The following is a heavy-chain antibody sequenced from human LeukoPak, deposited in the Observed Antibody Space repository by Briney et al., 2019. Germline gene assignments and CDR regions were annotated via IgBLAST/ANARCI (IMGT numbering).Heavy chain of an antibody. CDR2: MSYSGTT. V-gene: IGHV4-59*01. CDR3: ARVSDYPKEKFDF. Sequence: SETLSLTCTVSGGSISSFYWSWIRQPPGKGLEWIGYMSYSGTTKYNPSLKSRLTISMDTSKNQFSLKLSPVTAADTAVYYCARVSDYPKEKFDFWGQGTLVTVSS. CDR1: GGSISSFY. J-gene: IGHJ4*02. D-gene: IGHD3/OR15-3a*01.